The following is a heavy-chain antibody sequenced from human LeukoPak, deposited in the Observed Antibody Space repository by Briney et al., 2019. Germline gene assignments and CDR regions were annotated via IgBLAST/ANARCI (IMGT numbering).Heavy chain of an antibody. CDR2: IYTSGST. CDR3: ARAPGPHPFDY. V-gene: IGHV4-61*02. D-gene: IGHD3-10*01. Sequence: SQTLSLTCTVSGGSISSGSYYWSWIRQPAGKGLEWIGRIYTSGSTNYNPSLKSRVTISVNTSKNQFSLKLSSVPAADTAVYYCARAPGPHPFDYWGQGTLVTVSS. J-gene: IGHJ4*02. CDR1: GGSISSGSYY.